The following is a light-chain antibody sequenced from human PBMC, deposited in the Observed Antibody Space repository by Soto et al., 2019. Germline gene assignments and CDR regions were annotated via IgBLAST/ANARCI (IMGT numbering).Light chain of an antibody. V-gene: IGKV4-1*01. CDR3: QQYHSDPIT. CDR1: QSVLSSSNNKNHSNNKNY. CDR2: WAS. J-gene: IGKJ5*01. Sequence: DFVMTQSPDSLAVSLGERATINCKSSQSVLSSSNNKNHSNNKNYLAWFQQKPGQPPKLLISWASTRESGVPDRFSGSGSGTDFTLTISSLQAEDVAVYYCQQYHSDPITFGQGTRLEI.